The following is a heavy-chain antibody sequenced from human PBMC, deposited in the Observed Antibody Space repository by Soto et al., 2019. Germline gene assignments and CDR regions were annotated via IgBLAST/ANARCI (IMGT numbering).Heavy chain of an antibody. CDR1: GGTFSSYT. CDR3: ARGPNCSSTSCFQGCCWFDP. D-gene: IGHD2-2*01. J-gene: IGHJ5*02. Sequence: SVKVSCKASGGTFSSYTISWVRQAPGQGLEWMGRIIPILGIANYAQKFQGRVTITADKSTSTAYMELSSLRSEDTAVYYCARGPNCSSTSCFQGCCWFDPWGQGTLVTVSS. CDR2: IIPILGIA. V-gene: IGHV1-69*02.